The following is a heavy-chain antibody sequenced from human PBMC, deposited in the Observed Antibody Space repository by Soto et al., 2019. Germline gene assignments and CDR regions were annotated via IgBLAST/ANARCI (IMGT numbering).Heavy chain of an antibody. V-gene: IGHV1-69*13. CDR3: ARDGTLYDSSAYYYLY. J-gene: IGHJ4*02. CDR2: ITHMFGTP. D-gene: IGHD3-22*01. Sequence: SVKVSCKASGGTFSRYTITWVRQAPGQGLEWMGGITHMFGTPNYAQKVQGRVTITADESTSTAYMGLSSLRSEDTAMYYCARDGTLYDSSAYYYLYWGQGTLVTVSS. CDR1: GGTFSRYT.